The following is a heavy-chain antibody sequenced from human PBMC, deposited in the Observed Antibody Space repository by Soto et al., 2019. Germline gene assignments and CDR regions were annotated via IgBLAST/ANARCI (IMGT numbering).Heavy chain of an antibody. Sequence: GASVKVSCKASGYTFTSYGISWVRRAPGQGLEWMGWISAYNGNTNYAQKLQGRVTMTTDTSTSTAYMELRSLRSDDTAVYYCARDLKIYSSSAEFDYWGQGTLVTVSS. CDR1: GYTFTSYG. D-gene: IGHD3-22*01. V-gene: IGHV1-18*01. J-gene: IGHJ4*02. CDR3: ARDLKIYSSSAEFDY. CDR2: ISAYNGNT.